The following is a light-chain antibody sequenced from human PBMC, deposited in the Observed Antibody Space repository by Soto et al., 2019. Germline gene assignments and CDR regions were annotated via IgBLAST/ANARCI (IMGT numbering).Light chain of an antibody. J-gene: IGKJ1*01. CDR1: QSVASR. CDR2: GAS. Sequence: EIVMTQSPAILSVSPGERATLSCRASQSVASRLAWYQHTPGQAPRLLIYGASTRATDIPARFGGSGSGTEFTLTITSLQSEDFVVYYCQQYNDWPRTFGQGTKVDIK. V-gene: IGKV3-15*01. CDR3: QQYNDWPRT.